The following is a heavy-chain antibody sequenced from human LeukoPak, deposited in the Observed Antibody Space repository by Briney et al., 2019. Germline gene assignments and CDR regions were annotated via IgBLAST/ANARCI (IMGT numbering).Heavy chain of an antibody. CDR2: IYYSGST. Sequence: SETLSLSCTVSGGSISNYYWSWIRQPPGKGLEWIGYIYYSGSTNYNPSLKSRVTISVDTSKNQFSLKLSSVTAADTAVYYCARWQSSSSGMGYWVPGTLVTVSS. CDR1: GGSISNYY. V-gene: IGHV4-59*08. D-gene: IGHD6-6*01. CDR3: ARWQSSSSGMGY. J-gene: IGHJ4*02.